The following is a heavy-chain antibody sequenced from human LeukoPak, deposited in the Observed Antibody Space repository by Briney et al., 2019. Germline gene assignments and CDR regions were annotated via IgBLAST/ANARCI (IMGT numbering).Heavy chain of an antibody. D-gene: IGHD6-6*01. CDR2: IYHSGST. CDR3: ARGGAARLHFQN. V-gene: IGHV4-59*01. J-gene: IGHJ1*01. CDR1: GGSISTYY. Sequence: PSETLSLTCTVSGGSISTYYWNWIRQPPGRGLEWIGYIYHSGSTNYNPSLQSRVTISVDTSKNQFSLNLNSVTAADTAVYYCARGGAARLHFQNWGQGTLVTVSS.